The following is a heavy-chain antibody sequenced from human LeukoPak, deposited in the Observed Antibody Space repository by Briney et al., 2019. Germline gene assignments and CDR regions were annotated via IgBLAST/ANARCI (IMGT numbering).Heavy chain of an antibody. CDR1: GFTFSGYW. CDR3: ARSGLSDKRSWALDD. Sequence: GGSLRLSCVASGFTFSGYWMTWIRQAPGKGLEWVANIRQDGGEKFYADSVRGRFTISRDNAENSLYLQMNSLRAEDTAVYYCARSGLSDKRSWALDDWGQGTLVTDSS. CDR2: IRQDGGEK. J-gene: IGHJ4*02. V-gene: IGHV3-7*01. D-gene: IGHD1-26*01.